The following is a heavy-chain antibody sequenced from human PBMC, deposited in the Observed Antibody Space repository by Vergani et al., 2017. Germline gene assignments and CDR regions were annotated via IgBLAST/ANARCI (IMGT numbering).Heavy chain of an antibody. CDR1: GYSFNNYA. CDR3: ARAKRGRLAVGATDS. J-gene: IGHJ4*02. V-gene: IGHV7-4-1*01. Sequence: QEQLVQSGSELKKPGASVKVSCKASGYSFNNYAIHWVRQAPGQGLEWMGWINPTTGNPTYARAFKGRFVFSLDTSISTAYLQIGSLKAEDTAVYFCARAKRGRLAVGATDSWGQGTLHTVSS. D-gene: IGHD6-19*01. CDR2: INPTTGNP.